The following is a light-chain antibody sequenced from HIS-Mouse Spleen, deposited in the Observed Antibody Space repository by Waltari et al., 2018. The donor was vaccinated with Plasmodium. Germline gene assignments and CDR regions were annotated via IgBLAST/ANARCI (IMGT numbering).Light chain of an antibody. CDR1: SSDVGGANY. CDR2: DVS. Sequence: QSALTQPASVSGSPGQSIPTSCPGTSSDVGGANYVSWYQQHPGNAPKLMIYDVSNQPSGVSNRFSGSKSGNTASLTISGLQAEDEADYYCSSYTSSSTLNYVFGTGTKVTVL. CDR3: SSYTSSSTLNYV. V-gene: IGLV2-14*03. J-gene: IGLJ1*01.